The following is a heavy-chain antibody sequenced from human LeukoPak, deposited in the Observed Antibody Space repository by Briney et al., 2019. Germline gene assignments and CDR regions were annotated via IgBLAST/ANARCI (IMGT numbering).Heavy chain of an antibody. Sequence: GSLVKVSCKASGGTFSSYAISWVRQAPGQGLEWMGRIIPILGIANYAQKFQGRVTITADKSTSTAYMELSSLRSEDTAVYYCAVTGYSSSWYQRKYFQHWGQGTLVTVSS. CDR1: GGTFSSYA. CDR3: AVTGYSSSWYQRKYFQH. CDR2: IIPILGIA. J-gene: IGHJ1*01. D-gene: IGHD6-13*01. V-gene: IGHV1-69*04.